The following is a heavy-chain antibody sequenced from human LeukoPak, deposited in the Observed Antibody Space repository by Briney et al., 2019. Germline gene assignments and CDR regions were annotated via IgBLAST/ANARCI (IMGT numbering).Heavy chain of an antibody. CDR3: ARGLTCGGDCYYWFDP. J-gene: IGHJ5*02. CDR2: IYTSGST. Sequence: SETLSLTCTVSDGSISSYYWSWIRQPAGKGLEWIGRIYTSGSTNYNPSLKSRVTMSVDTSKNQFSLKLSSVTAADTAVYYCARGLTCGGDCYYWFDPWGQGTLSPSPQ. CDR1: DGSISSYY. V-gene: IGHV4-4*07. D-gene: IGHD2-21*02.